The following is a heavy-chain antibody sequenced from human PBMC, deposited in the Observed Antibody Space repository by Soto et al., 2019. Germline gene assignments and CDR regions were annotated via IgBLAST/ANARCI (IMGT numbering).Heavy chain of an antibody. J-gene: IGHJ6*02. Sequence: PGGSLRLSCAVSGFTFSSYEMKWVRQAPGKGLEWVSYISSSGTTIHYADSVKGRFTISRDNAKNSLNLQMNSLRAEDTAVYYCARGAGSYPIRMDVWGQGTTVTVSS. CDR1: GFTFSSYE. CDR3: ARGAGSYPIRMDV. V-gene: IGHV3-48*03. CDR2: ISSSGTTI. D-gene: IGHD3-10*01.